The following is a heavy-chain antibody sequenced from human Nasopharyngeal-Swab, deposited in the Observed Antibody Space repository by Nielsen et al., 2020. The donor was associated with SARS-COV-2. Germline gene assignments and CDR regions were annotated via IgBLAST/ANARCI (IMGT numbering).Heavy chain of an antibody. CDR1: VFSLSTTAMC. CDR3: ARQHSGLVGMDV. J-gene: IGHJ6*02. D-gene: IGHD3/OR15-3a*01. Sequence: SGPPLVKPTQTLTLTCTFSVFSLSTTAMCVRWIRPPPGKALEWLARIDWDDDKYYSTSLKTRLTISKDTSKNQVVLTMTNMDAVDTATYYCARQHSGLVGMDVWGQGTTVTVSS. CDR2: IDWDDDK. V-gene: IGHV2-70*11.